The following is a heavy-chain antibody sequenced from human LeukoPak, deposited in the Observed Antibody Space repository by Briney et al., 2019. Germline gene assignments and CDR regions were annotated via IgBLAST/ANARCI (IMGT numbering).Heavy chain of an antibody. V-gene: IGHV3-64D*09. J-gene: IGHJ4*02. D-gene: IGHD6-13*01. CDR3: VKDVSSTYYYFDY. CDR2: IYSNGGVT. CDR1: GFTFSRYA. Sequence: GGSLRRSCSASGFTFSRYAMHWVRQAPGKGLEYVSAIYSNGGVTYYADSVEGRFTISRDNSKNTLNLEMSSLSVEDTAMYYCVKDVSSTYYYFDYWGQGTLVTVSS.